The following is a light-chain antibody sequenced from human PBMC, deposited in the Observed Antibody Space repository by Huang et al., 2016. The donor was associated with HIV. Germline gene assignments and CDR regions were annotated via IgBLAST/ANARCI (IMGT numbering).Light chain of an antibody. J-gene: IGKJ1*01. CDR3: QQRTNWPTWT. V-gene: IGKV3-11*01. CDR1: QSVSSY. Sequence: EIVLTQSPATLSLSPGERATLASRASQSVSSYLAWYQQKPGQAPRLLIYDASNRATGLPARFSGSGSGTDFTLTISSLEPEDFAVYYCQQRTNWPTWTFGQGTKVEIK. CDR2: DAS.